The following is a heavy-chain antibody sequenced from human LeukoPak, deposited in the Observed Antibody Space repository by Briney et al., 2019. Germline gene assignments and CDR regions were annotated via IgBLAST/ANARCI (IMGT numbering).Heavy chain of an antibody. CDR1: GGSFSVYY. J-gene: IGHJ6*02. CDR3: AREPRWLQLVGYYYGMDV. V-gene: IGHV4-34*01. D-gene: IGHD5-24*01. Sequence: PSETLSLTCAVYGGSFSVYYWSWIRQPPGKGLEWIGEINHSGSTNYNPSLKSRVTISVDTSKNQFSLKLSSVTAADTAVYYCAREPRWLQLVGYYYGMDVWGQGTTVTVSS. CDR2: INHSGST.